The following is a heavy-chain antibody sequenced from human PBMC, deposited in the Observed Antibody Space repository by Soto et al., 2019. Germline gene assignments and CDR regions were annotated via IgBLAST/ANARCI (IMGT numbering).Heavy chain of an antibody. J-gene: IGHJ4*02. CDR1: GYTFLKYG. D-gene: IGHD3-16*02. Sequence: QVQLVQSGPEVKKPGASVKVSCKASGYTFLKYGINWVRQAPGQGLEWMGGIQTDTGHPNVAQKSQHRVTTTTDTSTGTAYMEMRSLRSGDTATYYCAKDRGYSYRFDHWGQGTLVTVAS. CDR2: IQTDTGHP. CDR3: AKDRGYSYRFDH. V-gene: IGHV1-18*01.